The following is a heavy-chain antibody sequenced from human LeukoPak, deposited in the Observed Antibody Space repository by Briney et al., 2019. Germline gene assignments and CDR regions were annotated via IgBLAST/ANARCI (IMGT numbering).Heavy chain of an antibody. V-gene: IGHV3-21*01. CDR2: ISSSSSYI. D-gene: IGHD3-22*01. CDR3: ARAQGAYYYDSNNNDAFDI. CDR1: GFTLSSYS. J-gene: IGHJ3*02. Sequence: GGSLRLSCAASGFTLSSYSMNWVRQAPGKGLEWVSSISSSSSYIYYADSVKGRFTISRDNAKNSLYLQMNSLRAEDTAVYYCARAQGAYYYDSNNNDAFDIWGQGTMVTVSS.